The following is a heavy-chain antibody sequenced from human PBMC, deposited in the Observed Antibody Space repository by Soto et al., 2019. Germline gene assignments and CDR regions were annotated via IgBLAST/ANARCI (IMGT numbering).Heavy chain of an antibody. D-gene: IGHD1-26*01. CDR1: GFTVSSNY. CDR2: IYSGGST. Sequence: PGGSLRLSCVVSGFTVSSNYMSWVRQAPGKGLEWVSVIYSGGSTYYADSVKGRFTISRDNSKNTLYLQMNSLRAEDTAVYYCAKDDGSAAGQWELTYGMDVWGQGTTVTVSS. J-gene: IGHJ6*02. CDR3: AKDDGSAAGQWELTYGMDV. V-gene: IGHV3-66*02.